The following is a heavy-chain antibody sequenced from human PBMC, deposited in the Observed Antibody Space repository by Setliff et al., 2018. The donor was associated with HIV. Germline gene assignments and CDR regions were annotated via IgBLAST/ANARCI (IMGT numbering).Heavy chain of an antibody. Sequence: ASVKVSCKASGGTFSNSGMSWVRQAPGQGLEWMGGIIPISGTANYAQKFQGRVTITTDESTSTAYMELSGRRSEDTAVYYCARGQGNYGAYVRYYYYYMDVWGKGTTVTVSS. D-gene: IGHD4-17*01. V-gene: IGHV1-69*05. CDR1: GGTFSNSG. CDR2: IIPISGTA. CDR3: ARGQGNYGAYVRYYYYYMDV. J-gene: IGHJ6*03.